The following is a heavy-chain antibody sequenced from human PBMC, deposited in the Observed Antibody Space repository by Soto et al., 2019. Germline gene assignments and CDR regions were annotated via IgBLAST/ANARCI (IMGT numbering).Heavy chain of an antibody. CDR3: ARVPPVGRYYYYMDV. D-gene: IGHD2-15*01. Sequence: PGGSLRLSCAASGFTFSSYWMHWVRQAPGKGLVWVSRINSDGSSTSYADSVKGRFTISRDNAKNTLYLQMNSLRAEDTAVYYCARVPPVGRYYYYMDVWGKGTTVTVSS. CDR2: INSDGSST. V-gene: IGHV3-74*01. J-gene: IGHJ6*03. CDR1: GFTFSSYW.